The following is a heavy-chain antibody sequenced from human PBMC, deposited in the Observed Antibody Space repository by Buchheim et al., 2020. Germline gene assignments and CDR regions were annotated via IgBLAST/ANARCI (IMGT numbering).Heavy chain of an antibody. D-gene: IGHD1-26*01. CDR2: ISSDGTNK. CDR1: GFTFSSYA. Sequence: QVQLVESGGGVVQPGRSLRLSCAASGFTFSSYAMHLVRHAPGKGLEWVAVISSDGTNKYYADSVMGRFTISRDSSKSTLFLQMISPRGDDTAVYYCARGRGSYSFDSWGQRTL. CDR3: ARGRGSYSFDS. J-gene: IGHJ4*02. V-gene: IGHV3-30*04.